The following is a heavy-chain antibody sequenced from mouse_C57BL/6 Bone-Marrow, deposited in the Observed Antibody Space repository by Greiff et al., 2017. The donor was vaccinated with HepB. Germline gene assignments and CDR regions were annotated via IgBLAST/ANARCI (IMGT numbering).Heavy chain of an antibody. CDR1: GYTFTSYD. J-gene: IGHJ1*03. V-gene: IGHV1-85*01. D-gene: IGHD2-1*01. Sequence: QVQLKESGPELVKPGASVKLSCKASGYTFTSYDINWVKQRPGQGLEWIGWISPRDGSTKYNEKFKGKATLTVDTSSSTAYMELHSLTSEDSAVYFCARLLYYGNGRYFDVWGTGTTVTVSS. CDR2: ISPRDGST. CDR3: ARLLYYGNGRYFDV.